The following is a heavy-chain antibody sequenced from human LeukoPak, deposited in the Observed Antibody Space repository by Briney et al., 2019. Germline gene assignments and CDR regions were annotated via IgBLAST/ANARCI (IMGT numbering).Heavy chain of an antibody. Sequence: SETLSLTCTVSGGSISSYYWSWIRQPPGKGLEWIGYIYYSGSTNYNPSLKSRGTISVDTSKNQFSLSLSSVTAADPAVYYCARMYDGYYYYGMDVWGQGNTVTVSS. J-gene: IGHJ6*02. D-gene: IGHD1-1*01. CDR1: GGSISSYY. CDR2: IYYSGST. CDR3: ARMYDGYYYYGMDV. V-gene: IGHV4-59*01.